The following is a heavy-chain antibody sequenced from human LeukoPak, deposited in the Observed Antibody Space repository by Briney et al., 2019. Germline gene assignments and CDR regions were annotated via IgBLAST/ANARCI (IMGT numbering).Heavy chain of an antibody. V-gene: IGHV3-66*01. CDR2: IYSGTTT. J-gene: IGHJ3*02. D-gene: IGHD3-10*01. Sequence: PGGSLRLSCAASGFTVSGNYMSWVRQAPGKGLEWVSVIYSGTTTKYADSVKGRFTVSRDSSKNMLYLQMNSLRAEDTAVYYCARAAIPTFGVIIHDAFDIWGQGTLVTVSS. CDR1: GFTVSGNY. CDR3: ARAAIPTFGVIIHDAFDI.